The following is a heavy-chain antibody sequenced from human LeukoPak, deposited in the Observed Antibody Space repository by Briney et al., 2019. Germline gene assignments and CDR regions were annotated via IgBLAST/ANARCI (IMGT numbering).Heavy chain of an antibody. V-gene: IGHV3-23*01. Sequence: GGSLRLSCAASGFAFSTYAMTWVRQAPEKGLQWVSTISTSGRATYYADSVEGRFTISRDNSKNTLYLQMNSLRADDTAVYYCAKARGSSVYEQFNYWGQGTQVTVSP. CDR1: GFAFSTYA. J-gene: IGHJ4*02. D-gene: IGHD5/OR15-5a*01. CDR2: ISTSGRAT. CDR3: AKARGSSVYEQFNY.